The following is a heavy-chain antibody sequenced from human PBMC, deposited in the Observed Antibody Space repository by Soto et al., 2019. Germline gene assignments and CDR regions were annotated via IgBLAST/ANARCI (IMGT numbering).Heavy chain of an antibody. J-gene: IGHJ4*02. CDR1: GYIFTSFY. D-gene: IGHD3-22*01. CDR3: AIRASYYDSSGYFDY. V-gene: IGHV1-46*01. CDR2: INPTGGNT. Sequence: ALVKVSCKASGYIFTSFYMHWVRQGPGQVFEWMGLINPTGGNTDYAQKFKGRLTMTRDTSTSTVYMELNSLRAEDTAVYYCAIRASYYDSSGYFDYSGQGTLVTVSS.